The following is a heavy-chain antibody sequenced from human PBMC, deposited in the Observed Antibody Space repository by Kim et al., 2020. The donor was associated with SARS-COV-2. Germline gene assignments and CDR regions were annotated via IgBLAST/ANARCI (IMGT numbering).Heavy chain of an antibody. CDR2: IHPSEYES. D-gene: IGHD3-10*01. CDR1: GYRFTNYW. J-gene: IGHJ4*02. V-gene: IGHV5-51*01. CDR3: ARSRGVIHYYFDY. Sequence: GESLKISCKGFGYRFTNYWIGWVRQMPGKGPEWRGIIHPSEYESRYSPSFQGQVTISVDKSVNTAYLQWSSLKASDTAIYYCARSRGVIHYYFDYWGQGTLVIVSS.